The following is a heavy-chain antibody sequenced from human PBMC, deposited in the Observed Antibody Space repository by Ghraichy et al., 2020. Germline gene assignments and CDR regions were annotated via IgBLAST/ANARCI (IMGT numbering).Heavy chain of an antibody. CDR1: GFTVSNNY. CDR2: ISTGDTT. J-gene: IGHJ4*02. Sequence: GGSLRLSCAASGFTVSNNYMSWVRLAPGKGLEWVSVISTGDTTYYAESVKGRFTISRHISKNTLYLQMTSLRPEDTAVYYCARGKYGGNSPFDYWGQGTLVTGSS. D-gene: IGHD4-23*01. CDR3: ARGKYGGNSPFDY. V-gene: IGHV3-53*04.